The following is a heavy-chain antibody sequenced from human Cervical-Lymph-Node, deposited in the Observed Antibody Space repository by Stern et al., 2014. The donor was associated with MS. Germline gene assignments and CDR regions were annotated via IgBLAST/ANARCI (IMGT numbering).Heavy chain of an antibody. J-gene: IGHJ4*02. CDR3: ATQCASGFGVSPTGY. Sequence: QVQLVQSGSELKKPGASVKVSCKTSGYSFTTSALNWVRQAPGQGLEWMGWINTNTGDPLYAQAFAGRFVFSLDTSVRTAYLQINILKPEDSAIYYCATQCASGFGVSPTGYWGQGTLVTVSS. CDR1: GYSFTTSA. D-gene: IGHD1-26*01. V-gene: IGHV7-4-1*02. CDR2: INTNTGDP.